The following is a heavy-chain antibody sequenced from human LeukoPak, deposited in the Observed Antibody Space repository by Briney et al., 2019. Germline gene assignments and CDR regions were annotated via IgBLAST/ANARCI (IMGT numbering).Heavy chain of an antibody. D-gene: IGHD6-13*01. CDR1: GFTFSGYS. J-gene: IGHJ3*02. CDR2: ISSSSTTI. V-gene: IGHV3-48*01. Sequence: GGSLRLSCAASGFTFSGYSMNWVRQAPGKGLEWVSYISSSSTTIYYADSVKGRFTISRDNAKNSLYLQMNSLRAEDTAVYYCARVGSPGAFDIWGQGTMVTVSS. CDR3: ARVGSPGAFDI.